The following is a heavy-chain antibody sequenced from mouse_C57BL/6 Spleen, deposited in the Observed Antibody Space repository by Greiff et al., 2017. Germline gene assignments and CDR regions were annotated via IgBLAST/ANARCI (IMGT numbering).Heavy chain of an antibody. D-gene: IGHD4-1*02. J-gene: IGHJ3*01. Sequence: QVQLQQSGPGLVAPSQSLSITCTVSGFSLTSYGVDWVRQPPGKGLEWLGVIWGGGSNNYNSALMSRLSISKDNNKSQVFLKMNSLQTDDTAMYYCASQATGTWGFAYWGQGTLVTVSA. CDR3: ASQATGTWGFAY. CDR1: GFSLTSYG. CDR2: IWGGGSN. V-gene: IGHV2-9*01.